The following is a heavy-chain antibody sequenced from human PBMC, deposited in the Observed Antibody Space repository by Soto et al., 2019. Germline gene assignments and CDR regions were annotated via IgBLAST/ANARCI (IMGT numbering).Heavy chain of an antibody. CDR3: ARGPRVSSTGTGAH. D-gene: IGHD1-1*01. CDR1: GSTFTSNG. Sequence: ASVKVSCKVSGSTFTSNGIGWVRQAPGQGLEWMGWISTYNENMDSAPQLQGRLTMTTDTSTTTAYMELTNLKFDDSGLYYCARGPRVSSTGTGAHWGRGTLVTVSS. V-gene: IGHV1-18*04. J-gene: IGHJ4*02. CDR2: ISTYNENM.